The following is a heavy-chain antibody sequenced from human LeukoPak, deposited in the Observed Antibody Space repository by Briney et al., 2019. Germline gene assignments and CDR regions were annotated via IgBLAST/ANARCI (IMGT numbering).Heavy chain of an antibody. Sequence: SDTLSLTCTVWGGSISVYYWGWIRQPPGKGLEWIAYIHTSGSSNYNPSVESPVTASVDASKNQFSLKVNSETAADAAVYYWARHAKIAGDTYYRWFDPWGQGTLVTVSS. V-gene: IGHV4-4*09. CDR1: GGSISVYY. J-gene: IGHJ5*02. CDR2: IHTSGSS. D-gene: IGHD2-21*02. CDR3: ARHAKIAGDTYYRWFDP.